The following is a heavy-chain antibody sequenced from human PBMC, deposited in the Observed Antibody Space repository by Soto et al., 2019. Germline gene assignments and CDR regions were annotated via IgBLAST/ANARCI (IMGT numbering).Heavy chain of an antibody. Sequence: GGSLRLSCAASGITFSDYWMTWVRQAPGKGLEWVANIKQDGSEKYYVDSVKGRFTISRDNAKNSLYLQMNSLKPSDSAMYYCASYRFDNIGYQADYWGPGTLVTVSS. CDR3: ASYRFDNIGYQADY. D-gene: IGHD3-22*01. V-gene: IGHV3-7*03. CDR1: GITFSDYW. J-gene: IGHJ4*02. CDR2: IKQDGSEK.